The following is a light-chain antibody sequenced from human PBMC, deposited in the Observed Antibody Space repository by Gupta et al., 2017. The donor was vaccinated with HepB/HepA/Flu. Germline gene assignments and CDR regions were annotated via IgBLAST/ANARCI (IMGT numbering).Light chain of an antibody. J-gene: IGLJ3*02. V-gene: IGLV2-14*03. Sequence: QSALTQPASVSGSPGQSITISCTGASSDIGAYNFVSWYQQHPGKAPKLMIYDVIYRPSGVSNRFSGSKSGNTASLTIPGLQAEDEADYYCSSSTSSNTPVFGGGTKLTVL. CDR3: SSSTSSNTPV. CDR1: SSDIGAYNF. CDR2: DVI.